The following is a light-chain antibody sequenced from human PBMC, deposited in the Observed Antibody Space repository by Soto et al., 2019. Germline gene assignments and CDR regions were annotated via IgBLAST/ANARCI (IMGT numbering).Light chain of an antibody. J-gene: IGKJ1*01. CDR3: QQYDSSPRT. CDR1: QSVSTY. CDR2: DAS. V-gene: IGKV3-20*01. Sequence: EIVLTQSPATLSLSPGERATLSCRASQSVSTYLAWYQQKPGQAPRLFIYDASNRATGIPDRFSGSGSGTDFTLTISRLEPEDFAVYYCQQYDSSPRTFGQGTKVDIK.